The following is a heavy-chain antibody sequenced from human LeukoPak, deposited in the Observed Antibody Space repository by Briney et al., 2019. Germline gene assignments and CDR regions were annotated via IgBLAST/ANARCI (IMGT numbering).Heavy chain of an antibody. CDR3: ARGRPFGYYDSSDRRAFDY. CDR2: IYYSGST. J-gene: IGHJ4*02. V-gene: IGHV4-39*01. CDR1: GGSISSSSYY. Sequence: SETLSLTCTVSGGSISSSSYYWGWIRQPPGKGLEWIGSIYYSGSTYYNPSLKSRVTISVDTSKNQFSLKLSSVTAADTAAYYCARGRPFGYYDSSDRRAFDYWGQGTLVTVSS. D-gene: IGHD3-22*01.